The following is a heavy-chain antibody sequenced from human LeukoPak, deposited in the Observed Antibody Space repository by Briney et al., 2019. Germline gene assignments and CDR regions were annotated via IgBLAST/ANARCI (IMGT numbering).Heavy chain of an antibody. D-gene: IGHD6-13*01. V-gene: IGHV3-21*01. Sequence: GGSLRLSCAASGFTFSSYSMNWVRQAPGKGLEWVSSISSSSSYIYYADSVKGRFTISRDNAKNSLYLQMNSLRAEDTAVYYCARDPLLAQLSQQLVLSYYYYMDVWGKGTTVTVSS. CDR1: GFTFSSYS. CDR3: ARDPLLAQLSQQLVLSYYYYMDV. CDR2: ISSSSSYI. J-gene: IGHJ6*03.